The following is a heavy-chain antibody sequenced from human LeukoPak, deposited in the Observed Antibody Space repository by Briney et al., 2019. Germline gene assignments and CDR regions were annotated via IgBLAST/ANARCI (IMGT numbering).Heavy chain of an antibody. CDR3: ARVPSYDSSGYYNWYFDL. V-gene: IGHV3-21*01. D-gene: IGHD3-22*01. J-gene: IGHJ2*01. CDR1: GFTFSSYS. Sequence: PGGPLRLSCAASGFTFSSYSMNWVRQAPGKGLEWVSSISSSSSYIYYADSVKGRFTISRDNAKNSLYLQMNSLRAEDTAVYYCARVPSYDSSGYYNWYFDLWGRGTLVTVSS. CDR2: ISSSSSYI.